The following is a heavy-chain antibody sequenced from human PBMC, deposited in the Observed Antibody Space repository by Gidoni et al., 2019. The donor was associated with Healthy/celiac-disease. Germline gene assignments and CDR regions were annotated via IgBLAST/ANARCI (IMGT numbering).Heavy chain of an antibody. D-gene: IGHD6-13*01. Sequence: EGQLVESGGGLGKPGGSLRLSCAASGFTFSSYSMNWVRQAPGKGLEWVSSISSSSSYIYYADSVKGRFTISRDNAKNSLYLQMNSLRAEDTAVYYCARDTAAGRDDAFDIWGQGTMVTVSS. CDR2: ISSSSSYI. CDR1: GFTFSSYS. CDR3: ARDTAAGRDDAFDI. V-gene: IGHV3-21*01. J-gene: IGHJ3*02.